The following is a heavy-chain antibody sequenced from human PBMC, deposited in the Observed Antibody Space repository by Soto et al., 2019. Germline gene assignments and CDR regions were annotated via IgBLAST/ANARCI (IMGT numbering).Heavy chain of an antibody. Sequence: PGGSLRLSCAATGFTFSDYEMNWVRQAPGKGLEWVSYISNTGFTIYYADPVRGRFAISRDNAKNSLYLQMKSLGAGDAAVYYCARAHGDFDYWGQGTLVTVSS. CDR1: GFTFSDYE. J-gene: IGHJ4*02. CDR2: ISNTGFTI. V-gene: IGHV3-48*03. D-gene: IGHD4-17*01. CDR3: ARAHGDFDY.